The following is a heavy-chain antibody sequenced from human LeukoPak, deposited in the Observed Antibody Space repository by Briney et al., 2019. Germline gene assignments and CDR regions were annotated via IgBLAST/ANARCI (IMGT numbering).Heavy chain of an antibody. CDR1: GYAFTSYY. Sequence: ASVKVSCKASGYAFTSYYMHWVRQAPEQGLEWMGIINPSGGSTTYAQKFQGRVTMTRDTSTSTVYMELSSLRSEDTAVYYCARAYYHDSSDYYFPLDYWGQGTLVTVSS. V-gene: IGHV1-46*01. J-gene: IGHJ4*02. CDR3: ARAYYHDSSDYYFPLDY. D-gene: IGHD3-22*01. CDR2: INPSGGST.